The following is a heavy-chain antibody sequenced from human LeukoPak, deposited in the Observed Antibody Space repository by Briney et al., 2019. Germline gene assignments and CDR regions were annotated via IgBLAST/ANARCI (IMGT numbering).Heavy chain of an antibody. CDR3: ATYSSGWPHDY. CDR2: INHSGST. D-gene: IGHD6-19*01. J-gene: IGHJ4*02. V-gene: IGHV4-34*01. CDR1: GGSFSGYY. Sequence: SETLSLTCAVYGGSFSGYYWSWIRQPPGKGLEWIGEINHSGSTNCNPSLKSRVTISVDTSKNQFSLKLSSVTAADTAVYYCATYSSGWPHDYWGQGTLVTVSS.